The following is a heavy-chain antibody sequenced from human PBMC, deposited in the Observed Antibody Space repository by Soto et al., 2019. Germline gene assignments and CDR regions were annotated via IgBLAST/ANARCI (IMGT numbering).Heavy chain of an antibody. Sequence: SETLSLTCTVSGGSISSGAYYWSWIRQPPGKGLEWIGYIYYSGSTYYNPSLKSRVTISVDTSKNQFSLKLSSVTAADTAVYYCARVGRYCSGGSCYPGLLYYYYGMDVWGQGTTVTVSS. CDR1: GGSISSGAYY. V-gene: IGHV4-30-4*01. CDR2: IYYSGST. D-gene: IGHD2-15*01. J-gene: IGHJ6*02. CDR3: ARVGRYCSGGSCYPGLLYYYYGMDV.